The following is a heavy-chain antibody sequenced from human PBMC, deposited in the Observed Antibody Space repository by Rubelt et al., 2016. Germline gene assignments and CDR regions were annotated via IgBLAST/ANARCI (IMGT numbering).Heavy chain of an antibody. CDR3: ARDDSPYYYDSSGYYDY. Sequence: QVQLVQSGAEVKKPGASVKVSCKASGYTFTGYYMHWVRQAPGQGLEWMGWINPNSGGTNYAQKVQGWGTRTRDTSISTAYMELSRLRSDDTAVYYCARDDSPYYYDSSGYYDYWGQGTLVTVSS. CDR1: GYTFTGYY. CDR2: INPNSGGT. J-gene: IGHJ4*02. D-gene: IGHD3-22*01. V-gene: IGHV1-2*04.